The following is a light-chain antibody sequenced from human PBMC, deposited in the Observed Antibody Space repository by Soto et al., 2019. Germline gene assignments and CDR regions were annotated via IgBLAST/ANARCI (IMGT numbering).Light chain of an antibody. Sequence: QSVLTQPPSVSDAPGQRVTISCTGRSSNIGSTYDVQWYQQLPGTAPKLLIHGNTDRPSGVPDRFSGSKSGTSASLANTGLQADDEADYYCQSYDDSLSVHYVFGTGTKLTVL. V-gene: IGLV1-40*01. J-gene: IGLJ1*01. CDR3: QSYDDSLSVHYV. CDR2: GNT. CDR1: SSNIGSTYD.